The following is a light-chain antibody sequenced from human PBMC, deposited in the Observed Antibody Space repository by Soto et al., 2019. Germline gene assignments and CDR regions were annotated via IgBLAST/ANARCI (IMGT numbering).Light chain of an antibody. CDR1: SSDVGDYNY. Sequence: QSAPTQPPSASGSPGQSVTISCTGTSSDVGDYNYVSWYQQHPGKAPKLIIYEVSKRPSGVPDRFSGSKSGNTASLTVSGLQAEDEADYYCASWDDNLNGPVFGRGTKLTVL. CDR3: ASWDDNLNGPV. J-gene: IGLJ2*01. CDR2: EVS. V-gene: IGLV2-8*01.